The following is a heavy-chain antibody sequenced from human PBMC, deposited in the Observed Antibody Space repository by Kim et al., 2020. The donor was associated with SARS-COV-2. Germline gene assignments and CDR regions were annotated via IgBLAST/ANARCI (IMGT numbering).Heavy chain of an antibody. J-gene: IGHJ4*02. D-gene: IGHD3-16*01. Sequence: GGSLRLSCAASGFTFSSYSMNWVRQAPGKGLEWVSSISSSSSYIYYADSVKGRFTISRDNAKNSLYLQMNSLRAEDTAVYYCAIGGIMIHPPGYWGQGTLVTVSS. CDR3: AIGGIMIHPPGY. V-gene: IGHV3-21*01. CDR2: ISSSSSYI. CDR1: GFTFSSYS.